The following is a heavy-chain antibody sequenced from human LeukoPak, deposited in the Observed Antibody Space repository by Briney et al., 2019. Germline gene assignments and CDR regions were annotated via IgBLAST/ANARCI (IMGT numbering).Heavy chain of an antibody. Sequence: PGRSLRLSCTASGFTFGDYAMSWVRQAPGKGLEWVGFIRSKAYGGTTEYAASVKGRFTISRDDSKSIAYLQMNSLKTEDTAVYYCTRDIVVVPAAILVGTPYYYYYYMDVWGKGTTVTVSS. CDR2: IRSKAYGGTT. D-gene: IGHD2-2*01. V-gene: IGHV3-49*04. CDR1: GFTFGDYA. J-gene: IGHJ6*03. CDR3: TRDIVVVPAAILVGTPYYYYYYMDV.